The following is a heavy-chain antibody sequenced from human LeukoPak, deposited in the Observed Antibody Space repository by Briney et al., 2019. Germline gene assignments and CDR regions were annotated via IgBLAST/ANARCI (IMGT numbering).Heavy chain of an antibody. V-gene: IGHV1-69*05. CDR1: GGTFSSYA. Sequence: SVKVSCKASGGTFSSYAISWVRQAPGQGLEWMGRIIPIFGTANYAQKFQGRVTITTDESTSTAYMELSSLRSEDTAVYYCARDRGNWIDYYFDYWGQGTLVTVSS. CDR2: IIPIFGTA. CDR3: ARDRGNWIDYYFDY. D-gene: IGHD1-1*01. J-gene: IGHJ4*02.